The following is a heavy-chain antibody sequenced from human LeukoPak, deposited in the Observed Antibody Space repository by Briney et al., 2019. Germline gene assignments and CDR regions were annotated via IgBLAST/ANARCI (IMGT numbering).Heavy chain of an antibody. Sequence: GASVKVSCKASGYTFTSYGISWVRQATGQGLEWMGWMNPNSGNTVYAQNFQGRVTITRNTSISTAYMELSSLTSEDAAVYYCARGGGVVPYYYYYMDVWGKGTTVTVSS. J-gene: IGHJ6*03. D-gene: IGHD2-21*01. V-gene: IGHV1-8*03. CDR2: MNPNSGNT. CDR1: GYTFTSYG. CDR3: ARGGGVVPYYYYYMDV.